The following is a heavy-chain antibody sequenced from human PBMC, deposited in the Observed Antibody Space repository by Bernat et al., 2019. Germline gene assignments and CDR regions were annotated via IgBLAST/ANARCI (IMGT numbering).Heavy chain of an antibody. V-gene: IGHV3-7*03. J-gene: IGHJ4*02. CDR3: AKYPTVTTNFDY. CDR1: GFTFSNYW. D-gene: IGHD4-17*01. Sequence: EVQLVESGGGLVQPGGSLRLSCAASGFTFSNYWMTWVRQAPGKGLEWVVNIKYDGSEKYYVDSVKGRFTISRDNAKNSLYLQMSSLRADDTAVYFCAKYPTVTTNFDYWGQGTLVTVSS. CDR2: IKYDGSEK.